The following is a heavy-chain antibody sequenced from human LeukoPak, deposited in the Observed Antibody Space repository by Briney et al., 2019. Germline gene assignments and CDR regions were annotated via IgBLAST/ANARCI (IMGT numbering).Heavy chain of an antibody. CDR1: GGSISSYY. Sequence: SQTLSLTCTVSGGSISSYYWSWIRQPPGKGLEWIGYVFNSGGSNYNPSLQSRVTMSVDTSKNQFSLKLSSVTAADTAVYYCVRTLGGYTYGPFDYWGQGTLVTVSS. D-gene: IGHD5-18*01. CDR2: VFNSGGS. V-gene: IGHV4-59*01. CDR3: VRTLGGYTYGPFDY. J-gene: IGHJ4*02.